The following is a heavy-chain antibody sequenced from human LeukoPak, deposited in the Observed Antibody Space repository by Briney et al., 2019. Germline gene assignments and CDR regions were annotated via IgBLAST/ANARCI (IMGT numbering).Heavy chain of an antibody. CDR1: GGSISSSSYY. Sequence: SETLSLTCTVSGGSISSSSYYWGWIRQPPGKGLEWIGSIYYSGSTYYNPSLKSRVTISVDTSKNQFSLKLSSVTAADTAVYYCARDRYCSGGSCYSGYYMDVWGKGTTVTISS. CDR3: ARDRYCSGGSCYSGYYMDV. J-gene: IGHJ6*03. D-gene: IGHD2-15*01. V-gene: IGHV4-39*07. CDR2: IYYSGST.